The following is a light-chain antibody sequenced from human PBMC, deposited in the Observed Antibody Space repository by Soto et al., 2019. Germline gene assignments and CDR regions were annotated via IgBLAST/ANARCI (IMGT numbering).Light chain of an antibody. CDR1: QRLLHSNGNTF. Sequence: EIVMTQSPPSLTVTPGEPASISCRSSQRLLHSNGNTFLDWYLQKPGQSPQLLIYLGSNRASGVPDRVSGSEAGTDFTLKISRVEAEDVGVYYCMQALQTPYTFGKGTK. J-gene: IGKJ2*01. CDR2: LGS. V-gene: IGKV2-28*01. CDR3: MQALQTPYT.